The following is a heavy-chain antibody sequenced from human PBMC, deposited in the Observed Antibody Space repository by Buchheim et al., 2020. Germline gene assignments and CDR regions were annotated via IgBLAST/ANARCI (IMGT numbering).Heavy chain of an antibody. CDR3: ARDAESYGMDV. V-gene: IGHV3-33*01. CDR2: IWYDGSNK. Sequence: QVQLVESGGGVVQPGRSLRLSCAVSGFTFSSYGIHWVRQAPGKGLEWVAVIWYDGSNKYYADSVKGRFTISRDNSKNTLYLQMNSLRAEDTAVYYCARDAESYGMDVWGQGTT. J-gene: IGHJ6*02. CDR1: GFTFSSYG.